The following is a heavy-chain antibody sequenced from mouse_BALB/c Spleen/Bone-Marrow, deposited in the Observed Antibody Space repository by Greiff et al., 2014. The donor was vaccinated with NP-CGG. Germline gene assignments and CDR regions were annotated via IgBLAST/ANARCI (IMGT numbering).Heavy chain of an antibody. Sequence: VQLQQSGPELVKPGASVKLSCKAPGYSFTGYFMNWVMQSHGKSLEWIGCINPYNGDTFYNQKFKGKATLTVDKSSSTAHMELRSLASEDSAVYYCARDYYDYYFDYWGQGTTLTVSS. D-gene: IGHD2-4*01. CDR2: INPYNGDT. CDR1: GYSFTGYF. J-gene: IGHJ2*01. CDR3: ARDYYDYYFDY. V-gene: IGHV1-20*02.